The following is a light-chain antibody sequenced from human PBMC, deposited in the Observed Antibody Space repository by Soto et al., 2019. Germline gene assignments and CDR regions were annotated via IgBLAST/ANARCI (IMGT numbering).Light chain of an antibody. J-gene: IGLJ1*01. CDR1: SSDVGSSNF. Sequence: QSALTQPASVSGSPGQSITISCTGTSSDVGSSNFVSWYQQYPGKAPKLVTYEGSKRPSGVSNRFSGSKSGNTASLTISGLQAEDEGDYYCQSYDSTLDARYVFGTGTKVTVL. CDR2: EGS. V-gene: IGLV2-23*01. CDR3: QSYDSTLDARYV.